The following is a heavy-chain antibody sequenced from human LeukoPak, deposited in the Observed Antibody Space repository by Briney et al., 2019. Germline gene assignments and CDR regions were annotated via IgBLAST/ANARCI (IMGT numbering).Heavy chain of an antibody. J-gene: IGHJ4*02. CDR1: GGSISSYY. CDR2: IYYSGST. Sequence: SETLSLTCTVSGGSISSYYWSWIRQPPGKGLEWIGYIYYSGSTNYNPSLKSRVTISVDTSKNQFSLKLSSVTAADTAVYYCVRQQYSSGWSDYWGQGTLVTVSS. D-gene: IGHD6-19*01. V-gene: IGHV4-59*01. CDR3: VRQQYSSGWSDY.